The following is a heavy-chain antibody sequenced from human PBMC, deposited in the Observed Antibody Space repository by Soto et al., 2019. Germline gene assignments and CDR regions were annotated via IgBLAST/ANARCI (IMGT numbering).Heavy chain of an antibody. D-gene: IGHD3-9*01. CDR2: MNPNSGNT. Sequence: QVQLVQSGAEVKKPGASVKVSCKASGYTFTSYDINWVRQATGQGLEWMGWMNPNSGNTGYAQKFQGRVTMTRNTSISTAYMALSSLRSEDTAVYYCARALRYFDWYYGMDVWGQGTTVTVSS. CDR1: GYTFTSYD. CDR3: ARALRYFDWYYGMDV. V-gene: IGHV1-8*01. J-gene: IGHJ6*02.